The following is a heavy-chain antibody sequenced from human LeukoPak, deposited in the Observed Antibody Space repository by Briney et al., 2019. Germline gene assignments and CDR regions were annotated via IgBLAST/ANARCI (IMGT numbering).Heavy chain of an antibody. CDR3: ARDGSGSYYIDY. CDR2: ISSSSSYI. Sequence: NPGGSLRLSCAASGFTFSSYSMNWVRQAPGKGLEWVSSISSSSSYIYYADSVKGRFTISRDNAKNSLYLQMNSLRAEDTAVYYCARDGSGSYYIDYWGQGTLVTVSS. D-gene: IGHD1-26*01. J-gene: IGHJ4*02. V-gene: IGHV3-21*01. CDR1: GFTFSSYS.